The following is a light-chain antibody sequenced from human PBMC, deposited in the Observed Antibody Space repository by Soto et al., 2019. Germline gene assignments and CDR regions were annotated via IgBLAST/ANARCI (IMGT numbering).Light chain of an antibody. J-gene: IGLJ2*01. CDR2: DVS. CDR1: SSDVGGYNY. CDR3: SSYPSRSTPVVV. Sequence: QSALTQPASVSGSPGQSITISCTGTSSDVGGYNYVSWYQQHPGKAPKLMIYDVSNRPSGVSNHFSGSKSGNTSSLTISGIQAEDAADYYCSSYPSRSTPVVVFGGGTKLTVL. V-gene: IGLV2-14*01.